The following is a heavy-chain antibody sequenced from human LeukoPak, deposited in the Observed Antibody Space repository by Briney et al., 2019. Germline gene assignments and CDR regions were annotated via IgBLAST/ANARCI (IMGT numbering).Heavy chain of an antibody. Sequence: GESLRISCKGSGYSFTTYWISWVRQMPGKGLEWMGRIDPTDSETNYSPSFQGHVTISADKSISTAYLQWSSLKASDTAMYYCARRAVGATGTFDIWGQGTMVTVSS. J-gene: IGHJ3*02. CDR1: GYSFTTYW. D-gene: IGHD1-26*01. CDR2: IDPTDSET. V-gene: IGHV5-10-1*01. CDR3: ARRAVGATGTFDI.